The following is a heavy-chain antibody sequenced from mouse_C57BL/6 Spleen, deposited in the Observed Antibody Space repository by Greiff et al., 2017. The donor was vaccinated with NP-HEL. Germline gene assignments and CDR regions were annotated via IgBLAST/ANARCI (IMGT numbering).Heavy chain of an antibody. CDR1: GYTFTSYW. J-gene: IGHJ1*03. Sequence: QVQLQQPGAELVRPGSSVKLSCKASGYTFTSYWMHWVKQRPIQGLEWIGNIDPSDSETHYNQKFKDKATLTVDKSSSTAYMQLSSLTSEDAAVYYCARSNSNYWYFDVWGTGTTVTVSS. D-gene: IGHD2-5*01. CDR2: IDPSDSET. CDR3: ARSNSNYWYFDV. V-gene: IGHV1-52*01.